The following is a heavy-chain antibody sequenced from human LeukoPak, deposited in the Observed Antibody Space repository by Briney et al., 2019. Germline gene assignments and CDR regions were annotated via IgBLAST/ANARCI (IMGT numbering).Heavy chain of an antibody. CDR2: IYSGGST. CDR1: GFTVSSNY. Sequence: PGGSLRLSCAASGFTVSSNYMSWVRQAPGKGLEWVSVIYSGGSTYYADSVKGRFTISRDNSKNTLYLQMNSLRAEDTAVYYCARENYYGSGSDAFDIWGQGTMVTVSS. J-gene: IGHJ3*02. V-gene: IGHV3-66*01. CDR3: ARENYYGSGSDAFDI. D-gene: IGHD3-10*01.